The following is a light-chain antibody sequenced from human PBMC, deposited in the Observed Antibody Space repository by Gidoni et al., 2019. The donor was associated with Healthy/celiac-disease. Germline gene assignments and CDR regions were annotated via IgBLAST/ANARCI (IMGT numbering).Light chain of an antibody. CDR3: SSYTSSSTLGV. CDR1: SSDVGGYNY. CDR2: EVS. V-gene: IGLV2-14*01. Sequence: QSALTQPASVSGSPGQSITSSCTGTSSDVGGYNYVSWYQQHPGKAPKLMIYEVSTRPSGVSNRFSGSKSGNTASLTISGLQAEDEADYYCSSYTSSSTLGVFGGGTKLTVL. J-gene: IGLJ2*01.